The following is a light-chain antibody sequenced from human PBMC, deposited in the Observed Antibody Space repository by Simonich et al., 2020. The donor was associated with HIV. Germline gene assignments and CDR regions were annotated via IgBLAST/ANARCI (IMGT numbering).Light chain of an antibody. CDR3: GAWDDSLNAPV. CDR1: SSNIGSNY. CDR2: GND. J-gene: IGLJ2*01. Sequence: QSVLTQPPSASGTPGQRVTISCSGSSSNIGSNYVYWYQQLPGTAPKLLSYGNDQRPSGVPDRFSGSKSGTSASLAISGLQSEDEADYYCGAWDDSLNAPVFGGGTKLTVL. V-gene: IGLV1-47*01.